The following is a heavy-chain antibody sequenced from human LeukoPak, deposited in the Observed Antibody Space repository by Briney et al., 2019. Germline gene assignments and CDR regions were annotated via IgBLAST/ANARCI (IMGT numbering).Heavy chain of an antibody. Sequence: PSETLSLTCNVSGDYITTTNYYWAWIRQPPGKGLEWIASVFYSGTTYYNPSLKSRVVISMDTSRKQFSLRLSSVTATDTAIYYCARRSRLYKHETTGYHDSWGQGTLVTVSS. CDR2: VFYSGTT. CDR3: ARRSRLYKHETTGYHDS. D-gene: IGHD3-9*01. V-gene: IGHV4-39*01. CDR1: GDYITTTNYY. J-gene: IGHJ5*01.